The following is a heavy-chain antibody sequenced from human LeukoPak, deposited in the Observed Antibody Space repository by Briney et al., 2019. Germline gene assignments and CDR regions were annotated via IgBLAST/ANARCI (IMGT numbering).Heavy chain of an antibody. CDR2: INPSGGST. Sequence: ASVKVSCKASGYTFTSYDINWVRQAPGQGLEWMGIINPSGGSTSYAQKFQGRVTMTRDMSTSTVYMELSSLRSEDTAVYYCASFIAAAGPGGFDYWGQGTLVTVSS. J-gene: IGHJ4*02. D-gene: IGHD6-13*01. CDR1: GYTFTSYD. CDR3: ASFIAAAGPGGFDY. V-gene: IGHV1-46*01.